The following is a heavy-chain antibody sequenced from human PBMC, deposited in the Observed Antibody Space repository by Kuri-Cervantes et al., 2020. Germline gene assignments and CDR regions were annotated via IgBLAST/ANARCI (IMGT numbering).Heavy chain of an antibody. D-gene: IGHD6-13*01. Sequence: SGPTLVKPTQTLTLTCTFSGFSLSTSGVGVGWIRQPPGKALEWLAPIDLDDDKYYSTTLKTRLTISKDTSKNQVVLTMTAMDPVDTATYYCARAITYSSSWSCFDSWGQGTLVTVSS. CDR2: IDLDDDK. V-gene: IGHV2-70*01. CDR1: GFSLSTSGVG. CDR3: ARAITYSSSWSCFDS. J-gene: IGHJ4*02.